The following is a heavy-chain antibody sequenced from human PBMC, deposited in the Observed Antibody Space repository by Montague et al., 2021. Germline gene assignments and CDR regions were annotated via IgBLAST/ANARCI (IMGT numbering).Heavy chain of an antibody. CDR2: IYYSGST. V-gene: IGHV4-59*13. D-gene: IGHD3-10*02. Sequence: SETLSLTCTVSGGSLGSYYWRWIRQPPGKGPECVGYIYYSGSTAYNPSLKRRVTISLDTSRNQFSLTLTSVTAADTAVYYCARGNGAMLFWGQGILVTVSS. J-gene: IGHJ4*02. CDR1: GGSLGSYY. CDR3: ARGNGAMLF.